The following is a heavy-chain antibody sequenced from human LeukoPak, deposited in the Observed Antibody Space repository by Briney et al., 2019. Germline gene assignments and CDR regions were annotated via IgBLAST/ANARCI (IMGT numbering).Heavy chain of an antibody. V-gene: IGHV4-59*01. D-gene: IGHD1-26*01. CDR3: ARARDFTGSYPDVFDM. CDR2: VYHSGYI. Sequence: PSETLSLTCTVSVGSISSYYWSWIRQPPGKGLEWIGYVYHSGYINYNPSLKSRVAMSVDTSKNQFSLKLRSVTAADTAVYYCARARDFTGSYPDVFDMWGRGTMVTVSS. CDR1: VGSISSYY. J-gene: IGHJ3*02.